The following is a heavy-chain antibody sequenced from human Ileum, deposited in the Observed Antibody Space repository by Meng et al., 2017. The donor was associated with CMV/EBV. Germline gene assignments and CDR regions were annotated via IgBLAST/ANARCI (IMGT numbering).Heavy chain of an antibody. J-gene: IGHJ4*02. Sequence: QVHLQESGPGLVRPSETLSLTCTVSGDSISNYYWSWIRQPAGKKLEWIGRISSSGNTNYTPSLTSRVIMSLDTSNNQFFLKLTSVTAADTALYYCARGESRGYYYFDYWGQGILVTVSS. CDR2: ISSSGNT. D-gene: IGHD3-22*01. CDR3: ARGESRGYYYFDY. CDR1: GDSISNYY. V-gene: IGHV4-4*07.